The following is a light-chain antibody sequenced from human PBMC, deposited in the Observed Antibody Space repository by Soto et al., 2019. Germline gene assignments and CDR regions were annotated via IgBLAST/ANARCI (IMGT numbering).Light chain of an antibody. CDR2: DVY. V-gene: IGLV2-14*03. Sequence: QSALTQPASVSGSPGQSITISCTGTSNDVGGYNFVSWFQQHPGKVPKLIIFDVYNRPSGVSDRFSGSKSGNTASLSISGLRTEDEADYYCSSYTSTTTVIFGGGTKLTVL. CDR3: SSYTSTTTVI. J-gene: IGLJ2*01. CDR1: SNDVGGYNF.